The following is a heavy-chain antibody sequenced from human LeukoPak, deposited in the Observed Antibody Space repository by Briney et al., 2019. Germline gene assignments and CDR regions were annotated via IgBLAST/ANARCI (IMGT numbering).Heavy chain of an antibody. Sequence: SGTLSLTCAVSGDFIRNGHWWTWVRQPPGKGLEWIGEIFHSESTNCNPSLKSRVTISVDKSKNQFSLKLTSVAAADTAVYYYARNRDWGLHYWGQGPLVTVSS. D-gene: IGHD7-27*01. V-gene: IGHV4-4*02. CDR3: ARNRDWGLHY. CDR1: GDFIRNGHW. J-gene: IGHJ4*02. CDR2: IFHSEST.